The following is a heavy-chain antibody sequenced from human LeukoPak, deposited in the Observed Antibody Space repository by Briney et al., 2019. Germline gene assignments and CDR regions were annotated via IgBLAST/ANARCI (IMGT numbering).Heavy chain of an antibody. CDR1: EFTFSDYA. D-gene: IGHD4-17*01. CDR2: ISYDGSSI. CDR3: AREYYGDYVVFFDY. V-gene: IGHV3-30*04. J-gene: IGHJ4*02. Sequence: GGSLRLSCAASEFTFSDYAMHWVRQAPGKGLEWVAVISYDGSSIYYAVSVKGRFTISRDNSKNTLYLQMNSLRAEDTAVYYCAREYYGDYVVFFDYWGQGTLVTVSS.